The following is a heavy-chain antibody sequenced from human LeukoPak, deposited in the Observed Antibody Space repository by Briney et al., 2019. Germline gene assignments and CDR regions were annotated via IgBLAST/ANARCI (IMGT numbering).Heavy chain of an antibody. V-gene: IGHV5-51*01. D-gene: IGHD6-19*01. J-gene: IGHJ3*02. CDR3: ARHAGGRRLVAVGYAFDI. CDR2: IYPGDSDI. CDR1: GYSFTSYW. Sequence: GESLKISCKGSGYSFTSYWIGWVRQLPGKGLEWMGIIYPGDSDIRYSPSFQGQVTISADKSISTAYLQWSSLKASDTAMYYCARHAGGRRLVAVGYAFDIWGQGTMVTVSS.